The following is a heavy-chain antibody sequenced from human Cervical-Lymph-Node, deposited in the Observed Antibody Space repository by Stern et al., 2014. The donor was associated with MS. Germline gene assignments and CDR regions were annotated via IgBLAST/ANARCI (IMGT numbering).Heavy chain of an antibody. Sequence: EVQLVQSGAGVKKPGESLKISCKGAGYRFTSHWIVWVRPMPGKGLEWMGGVHPADSDTRYSPSFQGHVTISVDKSINTAYLQWSSLKASDTAVYYCARHSDITATTDAWGQGTLVTVSS. CDR1: GYRFTSHW. CDR2: VHPADSDT. CDR3: ARHSDITATTDA. J-gene: IGHJ5*02. D-gene: IGHD1-7*01. V-gene: IGHV5-51*01.